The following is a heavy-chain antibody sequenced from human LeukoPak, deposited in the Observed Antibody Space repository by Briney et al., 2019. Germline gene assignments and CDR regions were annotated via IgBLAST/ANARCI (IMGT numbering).Heavy chain of an antibody. Sequence: ASVKVSCKASGYTFTGYYMHWVRQAPGQGLEWMGRINPNSGGTNYAQKLQGRVTMTTDTSTSTAYMELRSLRSDDTAVYYCARVSNYYDFWSGYYRVKDWFGPWGQGTLVTVSS. CDR1: GYTFTGYY. V-gene: IGHV1-2*06. J-gene: IGHJ5*02. D-gene: IGHD3-3*01. CDR2: INPNSGGT. CDR3: ARVSNYYDFWSGYYRVKDWFGP.